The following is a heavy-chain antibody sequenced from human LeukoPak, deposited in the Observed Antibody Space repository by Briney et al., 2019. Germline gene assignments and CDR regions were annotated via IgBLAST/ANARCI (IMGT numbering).Heavy chain of an antibody. CDR2: ITSSSTTT. V-gene: IGHV3-48*01. D-gene: IGHD2-8*01. CDR1: GFTFSSNS. Sequence: PGGSLRLSCAASGFTFSSNSMNWVRQAPGKGLEWVSYITSSSTTTYYADSVKGRFITSRDNAKNSPYLQMNSLRAEDTAVYYCARTYCTNGVCNRKAFDIWGQGTMVTVSS. CDR3: ARTYCTNGVCNRKAFDI. J-gene: IGHJ3*02.